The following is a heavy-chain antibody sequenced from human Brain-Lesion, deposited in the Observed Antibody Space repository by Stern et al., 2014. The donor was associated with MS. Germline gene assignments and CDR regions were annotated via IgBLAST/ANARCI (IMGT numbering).Heavy chain of an antibody. CDR3: AGEEDIRYCSGGSCTGNWFDP. CDR2: IYYSGNT. V-gene: IGHV4-39*01. J-gene: IGHJ5*02. CDR1: GGSVSSTSYA. D-gene: IGHD2-15*01. Sequence: QLQLQESGPGLVKPSETLSLTCTVAGGSVSSTSYAWAWIRQPPGKGLEWIGTIYYSGNTYYSPSLKSRLTLSLDTSPNQFSLQLRSVTAADTAVYYCAGEEDIRYCSGGSCTGNWFDPWGQGTLVTVSS.